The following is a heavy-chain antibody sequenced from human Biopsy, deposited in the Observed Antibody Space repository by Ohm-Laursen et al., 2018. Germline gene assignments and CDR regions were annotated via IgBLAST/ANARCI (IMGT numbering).Heavy chain of an antibody. CDR1: AGTFSNYG. D-gene: IGHD3-9*01. V-gene: IGHV1-69*06. CDR2: NIPILGTG. CDR3: ATKLTGYFHH. J-gene: IGHJ1*01. Sequence: GVSVKVSCKAPAGTFSNYGVNWVRQAPGQGLEWLGGNIPILGTGNYAHQFQDRVTVVADTSTSTATMELRSLRSDDTAVYYCATKLTGYFHHWGQGTLVIVSS.